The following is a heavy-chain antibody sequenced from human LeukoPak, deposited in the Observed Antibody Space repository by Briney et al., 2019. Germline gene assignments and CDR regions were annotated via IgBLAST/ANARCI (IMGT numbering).Heavy chain of an antibody. CDR3: ARDLGYCSSTSCYGDSDWFDP. V-gene: IGHV1-69*05. D-gene: IGHD2-2*01. Sequence: ASVKVSCKASGGTFSSYAISWVRQAPGQGLEWMGGIIPIFGTANYAQKFQGRVTITTDESTSTAYIELGSLRSEDTAVYYCARDLGYCSSTSCYGDSDWFDPWGQGTLVTVSS. CDR1: GGTFSSYA. CDR2: IIPIFGTA. J-gene: IGHJ5*02.